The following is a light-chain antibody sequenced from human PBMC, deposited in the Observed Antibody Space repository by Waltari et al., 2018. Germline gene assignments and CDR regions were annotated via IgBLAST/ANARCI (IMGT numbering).Light chain of an antibody. CDR1: QSVSSN. J-gene: IGKJ1*01. CDR3: QQYNNWPGT. V-gene: IGKV3-15*01. Sequence: EIVMTQSPATLSVSPGERATLACRASQSVSSNLAWYQQIPGQAPRLPISGASTRATGIPARFTGSGSGTEFTLTISSMQSEDIAVYYCQQYNNWPGTFGQGTKEEIK. CDR2: GAS.